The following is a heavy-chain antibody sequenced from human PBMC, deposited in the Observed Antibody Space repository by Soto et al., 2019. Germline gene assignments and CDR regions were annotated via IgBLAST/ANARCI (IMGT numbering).Heavy chain of an antibody. Sequence: PGGSLRLSCAASGFTFSTYWMSWVSQAPGKGLEWVANIKQDAGEKFYVDSVMGRFTISRDNANNTLYLQMNSLRAEDTAVYSWARTTGYSGYDLNYWGQETLGTVSS. CDR1: GFTFSTYW. V-gene: IGHV3-7*02. CDR3: ARTTGYSGYDLNY. D-gene: IGHD5-12*01. J-gene: IGHJ4*02. CDR2: IKQDAGEK.